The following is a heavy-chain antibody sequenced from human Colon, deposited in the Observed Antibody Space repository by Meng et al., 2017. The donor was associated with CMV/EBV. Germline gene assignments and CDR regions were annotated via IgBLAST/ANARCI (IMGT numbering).Heavy chain of an antibody. J-gene: IGHJ5*02. CDR2: IYYSGSA. CDR1: GGSISSSSYY. D-gene: IGHD3-3*01. Sequence: SETLSLTCTVSGGSISSSSYYWGWIRQPPGKGLEWIGSIYYSGSAHYNPSLKSRVTISVDTSKNQFSLKLSSVTAADTAVYYCARSQFFGVVIGRINWFDPWGQGTLVTVSS. CDR3: ARSQFFGVVIGRINWFDP. V-gene: IGHV4-39*01.